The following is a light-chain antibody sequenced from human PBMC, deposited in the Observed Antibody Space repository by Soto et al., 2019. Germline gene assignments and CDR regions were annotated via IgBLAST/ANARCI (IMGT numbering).Light chain of an antibody. J-gene: IGLJ1*01. Sequence: QSVLTQPASVSGSPGQSITISCTGTNSDVGDYRSVSWYQQHPGKAPKLVIYDVSNRPSGVSYRFSGPKSGNTASLTISGLQAEDEADYYCSSYTSTSTQVFGTGTKVTVL. CDR1: NSDVGDYRS. CDR2: DVS. CDR3: SSYTSTSTQV. V-gene: IGLV2-14*03.